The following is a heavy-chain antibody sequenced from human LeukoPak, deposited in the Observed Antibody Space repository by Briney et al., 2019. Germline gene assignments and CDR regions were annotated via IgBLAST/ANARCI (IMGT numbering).Heavy chain of an antibody. D-gene: IGHD2-2*01. Sequence: ASVKVSCKASGYTFTGYYMHWVRQAPGQGLEWMGWINPNSGGTTYAQKFQGRVTMTRDTSISTAYMELSRLRSDDTAVYYCARGYCSSTSCYRPWFDPWGQGTLVTVSS. J-gene: IGHJ5*02. CDR1: GYTFTGYY. CDR2: INPNSGGT. V-gene: IGHV1-2*02. CDR3: ARGYCSSTSCYRPWFDP.